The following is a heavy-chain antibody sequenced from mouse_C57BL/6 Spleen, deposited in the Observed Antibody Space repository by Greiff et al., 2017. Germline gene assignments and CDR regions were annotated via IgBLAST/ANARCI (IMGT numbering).Heavy chain of an antibody. CDR1: GYSITSGYY. CDR3: AGRGYYAMDY. J-gene: IGHJ4*01. CDR2: ISYDGSN. V-gene: IGHV3-6*01. Sequence: EVQLQQSGPGLVKPSQSLSLTCSVTGYSITSGYYWNWIRQFPGNKLEWMGYISYDGSNNYNPSLKNRISITRDTSKNQFFLKLNSVTTEDTATYYCAGRGYYAMDYWGQGTSVTVSS.